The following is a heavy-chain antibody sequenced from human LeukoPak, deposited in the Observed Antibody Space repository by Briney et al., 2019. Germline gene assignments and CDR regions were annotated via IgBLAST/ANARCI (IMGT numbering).Heavy chain of an antibody. CDR1: GGSISSVGYY. J-gene: IGHJ4*02. CDR2: IYYTGST. CDR3: ARDFASGRDGPFDY. Sequence: SETLSLTCTVSGGSISSVGYYWSWIRQHPGKGLEWIGYIYYTGSTYYNPSFESRVTISVDTSKNQFSLKVRSVTAADTAVYYCARDFASGRDGPFDYWGQGTLVTVSS. D-gene: IGHD6-19*01. V-gene: IGHV4-31*03.